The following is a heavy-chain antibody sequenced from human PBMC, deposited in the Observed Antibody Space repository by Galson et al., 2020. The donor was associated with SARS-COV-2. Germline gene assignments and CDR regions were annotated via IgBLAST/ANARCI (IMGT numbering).Heavy chain of an antibody. Sequence: SEPLSLTRAVYGGSFSGYYWSWIRKPPGKGLEWIGEINSSGSTNYNPSLQSRVTITVDTSKNHFSLKLSSVTAADTAVYYCAREENFFLVGTATRMCYFDDWGRGTLATVSS. CDR3: AREENFFLVGTATRMCYFDD. V-gene: IGHV4-34*01. CDR1: GGSFSGYY. D-gene: IGHD2-21*02. J-gene: IGHJ4*02. CDR2: INSSGST.